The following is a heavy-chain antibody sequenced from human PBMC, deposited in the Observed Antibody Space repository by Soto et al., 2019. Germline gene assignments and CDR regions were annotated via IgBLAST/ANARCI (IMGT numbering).Heavy chain of an antibody. V-gene: IGHV1-46*01. Sequence: QVQLVQSGAEVKKPGASVKVSCKASGYTFINYYMHWVRQAPGQGLEWMGIINPNGGSTTYAQKFQGRVTLTRDTSTNTVNMELSSLRSEDTAVYYCAREKWLLRRNDPFDIWGQGTMVTGSS. CDR3: AREKWLLRRNDPFDI. CDR2: INPNGGST. CDR1: GYTFINYY. J-gene: IGHJ3*02. D-gene: IGHD6-19*01.